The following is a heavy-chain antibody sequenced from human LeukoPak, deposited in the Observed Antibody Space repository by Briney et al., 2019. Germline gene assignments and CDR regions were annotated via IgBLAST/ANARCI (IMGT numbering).Heavy chain of an antibody. CDR3: ARKGGHFDY. V-gene: IGHV4-59*01. Sequence: PSETLSLTCTVSGDSINYYYWNWIRQSPGKGLEWIGYVYYNGSAKYNPSLKSRVTISVDMSKNQFSLKVSSVTAADTAIYYCARKGGHFDYWGQGTLVTVSS. CDR1: GDSINYYY. CDR2: VYYNGSA. D-gene: IGHD2-15*01. J-gene: IGHJ4*02.